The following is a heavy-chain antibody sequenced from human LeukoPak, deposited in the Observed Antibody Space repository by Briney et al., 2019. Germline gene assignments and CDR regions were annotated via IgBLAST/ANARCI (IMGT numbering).Heavy chain of an antibody. CDR2: IYYSGST. CDR3: ARQGAGEVVVVPAAMLNFAN. Sequence: SETLSLTCTVSGGSISSSSYYWGWIRQPPGKGLEWIGSIYYSGSTYYNPSLKSRVTISVDTSKNQFSLKLSSVTAADTAVYYWARQGAGEVVVVPAAMLNFANWGQGTLVTVSS. CDR1: GGSISSSSYY. V-gene: IGHV4-39*01. J-gene: IGHJ4*02. D-gene: IGHD2-2*01.